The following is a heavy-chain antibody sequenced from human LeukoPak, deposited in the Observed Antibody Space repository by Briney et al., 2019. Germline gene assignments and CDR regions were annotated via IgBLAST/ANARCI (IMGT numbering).Heavy chain of an antibody. V-gene: IGHV3-48*01. CDR3: ARDRKPYYYDSSGYYGFDY. CDR1: GFTFSSYS. Sequence: PGGSLRLSCAASGFTFSSYSMNWVCQAPGKGLEWVSYISSSSSTIYYADSVKGRFTISRDNAKNSLYLQMNSLRAEDTAVYYCARDRKPYYYDSSGYYGFDYWGQGTLVTVSS. J-gene: IGHJ4*02. CDR2: ISSSSSTI. D-gene: IGHD3-22*01.